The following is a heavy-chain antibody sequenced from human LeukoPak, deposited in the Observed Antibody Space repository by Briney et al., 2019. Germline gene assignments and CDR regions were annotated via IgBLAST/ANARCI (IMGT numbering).Heavy chain of an antibody. CDR1: GGTFSSYA. CDR3: AREPLGVVPAAIHY. CDR2: IIPIFGTA. V-gene: IGHV1-69*05. J-gene: IGHJ4*02. Sequence: SVKVSCKASGGTFSSYAISLVRQAHGQGLEWMGRIIPIFGTANYAQKFQGRVTITTDESTSTAYMELSSLRSEDTAVYYCAREPLGVVPAAIHYWGQGTLVTVSS. D-gene: IGHD2-2*01.